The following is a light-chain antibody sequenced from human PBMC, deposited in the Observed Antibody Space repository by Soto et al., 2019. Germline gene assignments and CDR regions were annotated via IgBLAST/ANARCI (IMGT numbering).Light chain of an antibody. CDR2: GVT. CDR3: SSYAGRNNYV. J-gene: IGLJ1*01. Sequence: QSVLTQPPSASGSPGQSVTISCTGTSSDVGGYNYVSWYQQHPGKAPKLMIYGVTKRPSGVPDRFSGSKSGNTASLTVSGLQAEDEAYYYCSSYAGRNNYVFGTGTKLTVL. CDR1: SSDVGGYNY. V-gene: IGLV2-8*01.